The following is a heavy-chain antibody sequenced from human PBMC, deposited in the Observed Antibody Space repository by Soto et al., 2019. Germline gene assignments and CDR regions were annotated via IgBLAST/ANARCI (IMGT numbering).Heavy chain of an antibody. CDR1: GFTFSSYG. CDR2: IWYDGSNK. J-gene: IGHJ5*02. CDR3: ARWMTTVTTWFDP. V-gene: IGHV3-33*01. Sequence: GGSLRLSCAASGFTFSSYGMHWVRQAPGKGLEWVAVIWYDGSNKYYADSVKGRFTISRDNSKNTLYLQMNSLRAEDTAVYYCARWMTTVTTWFDPWGQGTLVTVPS. D-gene: IGHD4-4*01.